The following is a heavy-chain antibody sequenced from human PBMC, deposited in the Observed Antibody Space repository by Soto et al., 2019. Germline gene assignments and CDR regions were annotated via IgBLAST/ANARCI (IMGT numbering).Heavy chain of an antibody. CDR1: GFTFSSYW. D-gene: IGHD2-8*01. Sequence: PGGSLRLSCAASGFTFSSYWMHWVRQAPGKGLEWVSGINWDSGDIGYADSVKGRFTIPRDNAKNSLYLQMNSLKTEDTALYYCAKDTAPGFYDANGHLDYWGQGTPVTVSS. CDR2: INWDSGDI. J-gene: IGHJ4*02. V-gene: IGHV3-9*01. CDR3: AKDTAPGFYDANGHLDY.